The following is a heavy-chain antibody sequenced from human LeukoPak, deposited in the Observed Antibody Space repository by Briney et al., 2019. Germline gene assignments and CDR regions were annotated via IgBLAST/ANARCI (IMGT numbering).Heavy chain of an antibody. V-gene: IGHV3-43D*03. J-gene: IGHJ4*02. Sequence: GGSLRLSCAASGFTFNDYAMHCVRQAPGKGLEWVSLISWDDGSTYYADSVKGRFTISRDNSRNSLYLQMNSLRPEDTALYYCAKDMSEYSYGPFDYWGLGTLVTISS. D-gene: IGHD5-18*01. CDR1: GFTFNDYA. CDR3: AKDMSEYSYGPFDY. CDR2: ISWDDGST.